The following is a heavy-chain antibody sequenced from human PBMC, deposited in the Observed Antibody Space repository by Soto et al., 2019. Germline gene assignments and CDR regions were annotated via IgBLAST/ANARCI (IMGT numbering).Heavy chain of an antibody. Sequence: GGSLRLSCAASGLTFSSYAMSWVRQAPGKGLEWVSHISNSGRSTKYADSVKGRFTISRDNSKNTLYLQMNSLRAEDTAIYYCAKDALAYYDFWSWGQGTLVTVS. CDR1: GLTFSSYA. V-gene: IGHV3-23*01. J-gene: IGHJ4*02. CDR2: ISNSGRST. CDR3: AKDALAYYDFWS. D-gene: IGHD3-3*01.